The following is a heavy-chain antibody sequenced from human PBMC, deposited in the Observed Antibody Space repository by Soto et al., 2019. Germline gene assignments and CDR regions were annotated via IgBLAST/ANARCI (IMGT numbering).Heavy chain of an antibody. CDR1: GGSVSSSSYY. V-gene: IGHV4-39*01. J-gene: IGHJ5*02. Sequence: PSETLSLTCTVSGGSVSSSSYYWGWIRQPPGKGLEWIGSIYYSGSTYYTPSLKSRVTISVDTSKHQFSLKLSSVTAADTSVYYCASGSSWSDSNWFDPWGQGTLVTVSS. D-gene: IGHD6-13*01. CDR3: ASGSSWSDSNWFDP. CDR2: IYYSGST.